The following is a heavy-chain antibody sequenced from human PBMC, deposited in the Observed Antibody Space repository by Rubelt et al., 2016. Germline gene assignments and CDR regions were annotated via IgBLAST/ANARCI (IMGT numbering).Heavy chain of an antibody. D-gene: IGHD6-13*01. CDR1: GGSIRSSFYY. J-gene: IGHJ5*02. Sequence: QLQLQESGPGLVKPSETLSLTCSVSGGSIRSSFYYWGWIRQPPGKGLEWIGSINYSGSTYYNPSLKNRVTISVDTSKNQFALKLTSVTAADTAVYYCARRIAVAGGWFDPWGQGTLVTVSS. CDR2: INYSGST. V-gene: IGHV4-39*01. CDR3: ARRIAVAGGWFDP.